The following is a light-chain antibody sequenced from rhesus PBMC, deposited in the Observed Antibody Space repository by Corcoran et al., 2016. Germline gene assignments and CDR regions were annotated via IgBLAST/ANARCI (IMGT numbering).Light chain of an antibody. J-gene: IGKJ3*01. CDR3: QHGYGTLFT. CDR1: ENVNNY. V-gene: IGKV1-74*01. Sequence: DIQMTQSPSSLSASVGDRVTITCRASENVNNYLNWYQQRPGKAPNPLIDKASTLQSGVPSRFSGSGSGTDYTFTISSLQPEYVATYYCQHGYGTLFTFGPGTKLDIK. CDR2: KAS.